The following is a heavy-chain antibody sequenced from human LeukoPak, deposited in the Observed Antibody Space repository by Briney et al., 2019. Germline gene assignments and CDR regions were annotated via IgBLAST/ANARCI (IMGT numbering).Heavy chain of an antibody. D-gene: IGHD6-19*01. V-gene: IGHV3-30-3*01. CDR2: ISYDGSNK. CDR1: GFTFSSYA. CDR3: TRIRSSSGWYEPFDY. Sequence: PGGSLRLSCAASGFTFSSYAMHWVRQAPGKGLEWVAVISYDGSNKYYADSVKGRLTISRDNSKNTLYLQMNSLSAEDTAVYYCTRIRSSSGWYEPFDYWGQGTLVTVSP. J-gene: IGHJ4*02.